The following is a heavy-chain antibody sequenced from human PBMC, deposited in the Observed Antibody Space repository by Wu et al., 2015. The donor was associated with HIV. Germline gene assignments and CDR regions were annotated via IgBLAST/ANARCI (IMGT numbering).Heavy chain of an antibody. CDR3: ARDPXTLLWFGKLTFPMDV. CDR1: GYTFTNYY. V-gene: IGHV1-46*01. J-gene: IGHJ6*02. D-gene: IGHD3-10*01. CDR2: INPSNDKT. Sequence: QVQLVQSGAEVKKPGASVKVSCKASGYTFTNYYVHWLRQAPGQGLEWMAIINPSNDKTNYAQTVQGRLTVTSDTSTNTVYMKLSNLRSEDTAVYYCARDPXTLLWFGKLTFPMDVVGPGDHGHRLL.